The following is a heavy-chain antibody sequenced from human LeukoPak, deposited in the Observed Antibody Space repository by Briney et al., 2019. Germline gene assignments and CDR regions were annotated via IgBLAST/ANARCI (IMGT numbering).Heavy chain of an antibody. Sequence: SETLSLTCTVSGGSISSSSYYWGWIRQPPGKGLEWIGSIYYSGSTNYNPSLKSRVTISVDTSKNQFSLKLSSVTAADTAVYYCARCRSSTSCYLGPWGQGTLVTVSS. CDR1: GGSISSSSYY. D-gene: IGHD2-2*01. J-gene: IGHJ4*02. CDR3: ARCRSSTSCYLGP. V-gene: IGHV4-39*07. CDR2: IYYSGST.